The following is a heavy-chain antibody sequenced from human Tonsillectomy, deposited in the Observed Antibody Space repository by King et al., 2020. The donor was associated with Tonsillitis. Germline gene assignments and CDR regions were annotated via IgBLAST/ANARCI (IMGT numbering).Heavy chain of an antibody. CDR3: AKEDYSGCPFES. J-gene: IGHJ4*02. Sequence: HVQLVQSGGGVVQPGGSLRLSCGASGFTFSSYAMHWVRQAPGKGLEWVAFISYDGNIKYYADSVKGRFTISSDNSKNTLYVQMNSLKPEDTAVFYCAKEDYSGCPFESWGQGTPVTVSS. CDR1: GFTFSSYA. V-gene: IGHV3-30*02. D-gene: IGHD6-19*01. CDR2: ISYDGNIK.